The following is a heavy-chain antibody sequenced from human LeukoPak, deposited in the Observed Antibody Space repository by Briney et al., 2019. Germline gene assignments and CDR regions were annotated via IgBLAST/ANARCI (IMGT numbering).Heavy chain of an antibody. D-gene: IGHD1-26*01. CDR2: ITASGTAM. V-gene: IGHV3-48*02. CDR1: GFTFSSYS. J-gene: IGHJ4*02. Sequence: GGSLRLSCAASGFTFSSYSMNWVRQAPGKGLEWVSHITASGTAMFYADSVKGRFTISRDNAKNSLYLQMNSLRDEDTAVYYCARSGSYRFDYWGQGTLVTVSS. CDR3: ARSGSYRFDY.